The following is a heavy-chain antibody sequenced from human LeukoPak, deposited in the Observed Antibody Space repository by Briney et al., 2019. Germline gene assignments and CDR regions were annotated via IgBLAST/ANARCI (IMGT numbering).Heavy chain of an antibody. D-gene: IGHD6-19*01. CDR3: AKNMGRWLVTQTAEYFQN. Sequence: PGGSLRLSCAASGFTFSSYSMDWVRQAPGKGLEWVSYISSSSSPIYYADSVKGRFAISRDNAKNSLYLQMNSLRAADTAVYYCAKNMGRWLVTQTAEYFQNWGQGSLVTVSS. V-gene: IGHV3-48*01. CDR2: ISSSSSPI. J-gene: IGHJ1*01. CDR1: GFTFSSYS.